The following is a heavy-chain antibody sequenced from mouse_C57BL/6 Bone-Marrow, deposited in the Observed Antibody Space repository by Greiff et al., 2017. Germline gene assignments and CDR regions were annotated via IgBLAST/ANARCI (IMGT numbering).Heavy chain of an antibody. D-gene: IGHD2-5*01. Sequence: QVQLQQPGAELVKPGASVKMSCKASGYTFTSYWITWVKQRPGQGLEWIGDIYPGSGSTNYNEKFKSKATLTIDTSSSTAYMQRISLTSEDSAVYYCARPYYSNYGYFDVWGTGTTVTVSS. J-gene: IGHJ1*03. CDR3: ARPYYSNYGYFDV. CDR2: IYPGSGST. CDR1: GYTFTSYW. V-gene: IGHV1-55*01.